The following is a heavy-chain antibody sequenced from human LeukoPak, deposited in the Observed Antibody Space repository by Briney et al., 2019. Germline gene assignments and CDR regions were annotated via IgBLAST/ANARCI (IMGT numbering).Heavy chain of an antibody. CDR2: ISSGSSTI. CDR3: GTSGYNIIDY. J-gene: IGHJ4*02. Sequence: GGSLRLSCAASGFIFSSNSMNWVRQAPGKGLEWVSSISSGSSTIYYADSVKGRFTISRDNAKSSLYMQMNNLRAEDTAVYYCGTSGYNIIDYWGQGTVVAVSS. CDR1: GFIFSSNS. V-gene: IGHV3-48*04. D-gene: IGHD1-1*01.